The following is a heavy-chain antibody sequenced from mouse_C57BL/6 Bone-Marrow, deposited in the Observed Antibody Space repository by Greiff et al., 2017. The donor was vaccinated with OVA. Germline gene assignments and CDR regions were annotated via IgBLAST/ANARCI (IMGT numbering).Heavy chain of an antibody. Sequence: EVMLVESGGGLVKPGGSLKLSCAASGFTFSDYGMHWVRQAPEKGLEWVAYISSGSSTIYYADTVKGRFTISRDNAKNTLFLQMTSLRSEDTAMYYCARRSYDYDRRDAMDYWGQRTSVTVSS. CDR3: ARRSYDYDRRDAMDY. CDR2: ISSGSSTI. J-gene: IGHJ4*01. CDR1: GFTFSDYG. V-gene: IGHV5-17*01. D-gene: IGHD2-4*01.